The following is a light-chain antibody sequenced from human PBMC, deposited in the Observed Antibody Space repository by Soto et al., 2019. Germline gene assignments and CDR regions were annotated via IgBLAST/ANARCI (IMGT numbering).Light chain of an antibody. CDR3: QQYGSSSL. J-gene: IGKJ5*01. CDR2: GAS. V-gene: IGKV3-20*01. CDR1: QSVSSRN. Sequence: EILLTQSPGTLSLSPGERATLSCRASQSVSSRNLAWYQQKPGQAPRLLIYGASSRATGIPDRFSGSGSGTDFTLTISRLEPEDFAVYYCQQYGSSSLLGHGTRLEIK.